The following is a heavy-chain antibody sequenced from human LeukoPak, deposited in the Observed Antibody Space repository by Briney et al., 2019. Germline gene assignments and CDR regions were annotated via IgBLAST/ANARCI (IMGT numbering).Heavy chain of an antibody. CDR1: GFSLRTSGMR. CDR3: ARMNTAMGRSYFDY. CDR2: IDWDDDK. J-gene: IGHJ4*02. D-gene: IGHD5-18*01. V-gene: IGHV2-70*04. Sequence: SGPALAKPTQTLTLTCTFSGFSLRTSGMRVSWIRQPQGKALGWLARIDWDDDKFYSTSLKTRLTISKDTSKNQVVLTMTNMDPVDTATYYCARMNTAMGRSYFDYWGQGTLVTVSS.